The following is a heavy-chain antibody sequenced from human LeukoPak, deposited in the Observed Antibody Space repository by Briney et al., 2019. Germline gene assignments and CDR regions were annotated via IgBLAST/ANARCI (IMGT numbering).Heavy chain of an antibody. V-gene: IGHV1-18*01. CDR3: ARAGYCSSTSCYTPRYYYYYMDV. J-gene: IGHJ6*03. CDR2: ISAYNGNT. D-gene: IGHD2-2*02. CDR1: GYTFTSYG. Sequence: ASVKVSCKASGYTFTSYGISWVRQAPGQGLEWMGWISAYNGNTNYAQKLQGRVTMTTDTSTSTAYMELRSLRSDDTAVYYCARAGYCSSTSCYTPRYYYYYMDVWGKGTTVTVSS.